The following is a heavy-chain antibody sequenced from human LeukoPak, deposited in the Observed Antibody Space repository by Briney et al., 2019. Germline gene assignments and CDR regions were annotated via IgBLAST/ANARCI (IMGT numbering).Heavy chain of an antibody. CDR2: IYHSGST. V-gene: IGHV4-30-2*01. CDR1: GGSISSGGYS. J-gene: IGHJ4*02. Sequence: SETLSPTCAVSGGSISSGGYSWSWIRQPPGKGLEWIGYIYHSGSTYYNPSLKSRVTISVDRSKNQFSLKLSSVTAADTAVYYCAREGGPYRPLDYSGQGIMVTVSS. D-gene: IGHD3-16*02. CDR3: AREGGPYRPLDY.